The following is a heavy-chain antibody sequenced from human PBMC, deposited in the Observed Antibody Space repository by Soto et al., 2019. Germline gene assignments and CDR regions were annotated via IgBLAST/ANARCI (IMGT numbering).Heavy chain of an antibody. CDR1: RVAFSKFI. Sequence: QAQLEQSGGEVKKPGSSVKVSCKASRVAFSKFIVTWVRQAPGVGLEWVGGIILVFGTANYAQKFQGRVTITADESTSTSYMEVNNLRSEDTAVYYCAKVSDSSPMGYYYGMDVWGQGTTVTVSS. V-gene: IGHV1-69*01. CDR3: AKVSDSSPMGYYYGMDV. CDR2: IILVFGTA. J-gene: IGHJ6*02. D-gene: IGHD3-22*01.